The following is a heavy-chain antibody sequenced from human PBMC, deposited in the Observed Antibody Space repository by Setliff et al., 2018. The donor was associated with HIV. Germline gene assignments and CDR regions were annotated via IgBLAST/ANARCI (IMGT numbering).Heavy chain of an antibody. Sequence: SETLSLICTVSGGSINNYYWSWIRQPPGKGLEWIGYIYYSGSTNYNPSLTSRVTISVDTSRNQFSLKLTSVTAADTAIYYCARGVNFDYWGQGTQVTVSS. D-gene: IGHD3-3*01. J-gene: IGHJ4*02. CDR1: GGSINNYY. CDR2: IYYSGST. V-gene: IGHV4-59*01. CDR3: ARGVNFDY.